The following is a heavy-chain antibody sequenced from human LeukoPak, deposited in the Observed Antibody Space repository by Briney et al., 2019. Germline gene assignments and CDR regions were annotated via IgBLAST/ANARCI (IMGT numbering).Heavy chain of an antibody. CDR2: IHSDGSST. V-gene: IGHV3-74*01. J-gene: IGHJ3*02. Sequence: GGSLRLSCAASGVTLTNYWMHWVRQAPGKGLVWVSRIHSDGSSTTSADSVKGRFTISRDNAENTLYLQMNSLRAEDTAVYFCARGNAHAFDIWGQGTMVTVSS. CDR3: ARGNAHAFDI. D-gene: IGHD1-1*01. CDR1: GVTLTNYW.